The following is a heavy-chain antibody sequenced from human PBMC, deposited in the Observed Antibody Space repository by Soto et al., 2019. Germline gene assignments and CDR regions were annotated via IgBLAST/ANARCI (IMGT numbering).Heavy chain of an antibody. CDR2: ISYDGSNK. Sequence: PGGSLRLSCAASGFTFSSYGMHWVRQAPGKGLEWEAVISYDGSNKFYVDFVKGRFTISRDNSKNTLYLQMNSLRAEDTSVYYCAKYPKRNRIAAAGPLDYWGQGTLVTVSS. J-gene: IGHJ4*02. V-gene: IGHV3-30*18. CDR1: GFTFSSYG. D-gene: IGHD6-13*01. CDR3: AKYPKRNRIAAAGPLDY.